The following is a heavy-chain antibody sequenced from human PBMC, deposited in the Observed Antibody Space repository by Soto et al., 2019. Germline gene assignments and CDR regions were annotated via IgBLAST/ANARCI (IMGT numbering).Heavy chain of an antibody. D-gene: IGHD6-19*01. Sequence: VQLVESGGGVVQPGRSLRLSCAASGFTFSDYAMHWVRQAPGKGLEWVAVVSHDGRNTHYADSVKGRFTISRDSSKNTVSLEMTSLRAEDRAVCYCAKGGRQWLVTSDFNYWGQGALVTVSS. J-gene: IGHJ4*02. CDR1: GFTFSDYA. CDR2: VSHDGRNT. V-gene: IGHV3-30*18. CDR3: AKGGRQWLVTSDFNY.